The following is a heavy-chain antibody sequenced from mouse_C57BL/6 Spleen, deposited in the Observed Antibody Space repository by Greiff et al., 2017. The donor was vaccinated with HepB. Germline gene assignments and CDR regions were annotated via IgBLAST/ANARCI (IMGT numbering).Heavy chain of an antibody. CDR2: ISSGGSYT. CDR3: ARQGYDRYYFDY. D-gene: IGHD2-3*01. J-gene: IGHJ2*01. CDR1: GFTFSSYG. Sequence: EVQLVESGGDLVKPGGSLKLSCAASGFTFSSYGMSWVRQTPDKRLEWVATISSGGSYTYYPDSVKGRFTISRDNAKNTLYLQMSSLKSEDTAMYYCARQGYDRYYFDYWGQGTTLTVSS. V-gene: IGHV5-6*01.